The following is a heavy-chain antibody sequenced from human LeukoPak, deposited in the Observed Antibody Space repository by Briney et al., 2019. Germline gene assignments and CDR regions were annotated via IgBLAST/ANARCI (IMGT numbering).Heavy chain of an antibody. Sequence: GGSLRLSCAASGFTFSSYSMNWVRQAPGKGLEWVSYISSSGSTIYYADSVKGRFTISRDNAKNSLYLQMNSLRAEDTAVYYCAKDVVAGTTVDYWGQGTLVTVSS. J-gene: IGHJ4*02. D-gene: IGHD6-19*01. CDR2: ISSSGSTI. CDR3: AKDVVAGTTVDY. CDR1: GFTFSSYS. V-gene: IGHV3-48*04.